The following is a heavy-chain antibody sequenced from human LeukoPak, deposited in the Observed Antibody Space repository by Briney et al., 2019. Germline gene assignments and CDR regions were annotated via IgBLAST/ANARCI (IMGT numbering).Heavy chain of an antibody. Sequence: PGGSLRLSCAASGFTFSSYAMHWVRQAPGKGLEWVAIIWYDGSNEFYADSVKGRFTISRDNSKNTLFLQMKSLRAEDTAVYYCARADYGDYGEYFQHWGQGTLVTVSS. D-gene: IGHD4-17*01. CDR1: GFTFSSYA. CDR3: ARADYGDYGEYFQH. V-gene: IGHV3-33*01. CDR2: IWYDGSNE. J-gene: IGHJ1*01.